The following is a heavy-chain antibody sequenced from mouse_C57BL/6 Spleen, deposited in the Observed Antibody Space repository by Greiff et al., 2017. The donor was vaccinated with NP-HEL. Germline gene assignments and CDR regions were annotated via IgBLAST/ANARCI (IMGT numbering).Heavy chain of an antibody. D-gene: IGHD1-1*01. J-gene: IGHJ3*01. CDR1: GFSLTSYG. CDR3: ARGNYDGAWFAY. Sequence: QVQLQQSGPGLVQPSQSLSITCTVSGFSLTSYGVHWVRQSPGKGLEWLGVIWRGGSTDYNAAFISRLSTSKDNSKSQVFFKMNSLQADDTAIYYCARGNYDGAWFAYWGQGTLVTVSA. CDR2: IWRGGST. V-gene: IGHV2-2*01.